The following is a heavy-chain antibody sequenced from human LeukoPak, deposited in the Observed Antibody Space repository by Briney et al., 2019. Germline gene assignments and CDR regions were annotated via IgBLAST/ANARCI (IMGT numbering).Heavy chain of an antibody. CDR2: ISSSSSYI. V-gene: IGHV3-21*01. CDR3: ARDKYGYYDSSGQYYFDY. J-gene: IGHJ4*02. Sequence: PGGSLRLSCAASGFTFSRYWMAWVRQAPGKGLEWVSSISSSSSYIYYADSVKGRFTISRDNAKNSLYLQMNSLRAEDTAVYYCARDKYGYYDSSGQYYFDYWGQGTLVTVSS. CDR1: GFTFSRYW. D-gene: IGHD3-22*01.